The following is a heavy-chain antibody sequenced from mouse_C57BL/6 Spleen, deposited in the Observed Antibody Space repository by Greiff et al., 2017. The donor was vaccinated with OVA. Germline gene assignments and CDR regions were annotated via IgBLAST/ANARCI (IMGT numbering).Heavy chain of an antibody. Sequence: VQLQQSGAELVRPGTSVKVSCKASGYAFTNYLIEWVKQRPGQGLEGIGVINPGSGGTNYNEKFKGKATLTADKSSSTAYMQLSSLTSEDSAVYFCAKRGYDYDGEDYWGQGTTLTVSS. CDR2: INPGSGGT. D-gene: IGHD2-4*01. CDR3: AKRGYDYDGEDY. CDR1: GYAFTNYL. J-gene: IGHJ2*01. V-gene: IGHV1-54*01.